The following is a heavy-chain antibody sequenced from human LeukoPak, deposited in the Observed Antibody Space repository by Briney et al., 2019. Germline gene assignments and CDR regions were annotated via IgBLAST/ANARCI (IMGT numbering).Heavy chain of an antibody. V-gene: IGHV3-23*01. J-gene: IGHJ6*02. D-gene: IGHD4-17*01. Sequence: GGSVRLSCAASGFTFSRYAMRWARQAPGEGLECGSAISGSGGSTYYADSVKGRFTISRDNSKNTLYLQMNSLRAEDTAVYYCAKASFYGDYDDYYYYGMDVWGQGTTVTVSS. CDR2: ISGSGGST. CDR1: GFTFSRYA. CDR3: AKASFYGDYDDYYYYGMDV.